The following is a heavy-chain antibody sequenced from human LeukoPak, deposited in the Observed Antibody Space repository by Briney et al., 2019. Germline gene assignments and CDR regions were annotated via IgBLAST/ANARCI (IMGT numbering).Heavy chain of an antibody. V-gene: IGHV3-9*01. CDR2: ITWNSDNI. CDR3: AKDLGVVTASRQFDY. J-gene: IGHJ4*02. D-gene: IGHD2-21*02. CDR1: GFTFDDYA. Sequence: GGSLRLSCAASGFTFDDYAMHWVRQAPGKGLEWVSGITWNSDNIAYAGSVQGRFTMSRDNAKNSLYLLMNSLRTEDTAFYYCAKDLGVVTASRQFDYRGQGTLVTVSS.